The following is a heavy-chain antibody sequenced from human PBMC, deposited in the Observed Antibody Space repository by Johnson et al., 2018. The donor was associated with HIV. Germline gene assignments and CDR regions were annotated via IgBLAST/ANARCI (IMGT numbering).Heavy chain of an antibody. CDR2: IKQDGAEI. Sequence: VQLVESGGGLVQPGGSLRLSCEASGFTFSSYWMSWVRQAPGKGLEWVANIKQDGAEIFYVDSVKGRFTISRDNAKNSLSLQMISLRAEDTAIYYCARGSLSGWFPPDALDIWGQGTMVNVSS. CDR3: ARGSLSGWFPPDALDI. V-gene: IGHV3-7*05. D-gene: IGHD6-19*01. CDR1: GFTFSSYW. J-gene: IGHJ3*02.